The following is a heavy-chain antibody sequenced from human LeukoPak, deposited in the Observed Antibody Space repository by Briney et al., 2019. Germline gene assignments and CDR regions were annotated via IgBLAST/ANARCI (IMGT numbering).Heavy chain of an antibody. CDR3: AKSPGVVANPFDY. Sequence: GGTLRLSCAASGFTFSSYGMSWVRQAPGKGLEWVSAINTSGGSTYYADSVKGRFTISRDNSKNTLYLQMNSLRAEDTAVYYCAKSPGVVANPFDYWGQGTLVTVSS. CDR2: INTSGGST. V-gene: IGHV3-23*01. D-gene: IGHD3-22*01. J-gene: IGHJ4*02. CDR1: GFTFSSYG.